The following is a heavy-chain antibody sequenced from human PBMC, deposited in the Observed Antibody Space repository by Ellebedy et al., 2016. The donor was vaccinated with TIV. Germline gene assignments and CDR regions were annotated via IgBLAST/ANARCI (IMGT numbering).Heavy chain of an antibody. CDR2: INHSGST. D-gene: IGHD3-9*01. Sequence: MPSETLSLTCAVYGGSFSGYYWSWIRQPPGKGLEWIGEINHSGSTNYNPSLKSRVTVSVDTSKNQFSLKLSSVTAADTAVYYCARGRITIFPWGQGTLVTVSS. V-gene: IGHV4-34*01. CDR1: GGSFSGYY. J-gene: IGHJ5*02. CDR3: ARGRITIFP.